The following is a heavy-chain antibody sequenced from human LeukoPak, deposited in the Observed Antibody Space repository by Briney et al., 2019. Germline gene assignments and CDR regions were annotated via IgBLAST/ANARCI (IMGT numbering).Heavy chain of an antibody. J-gene: IGHJ4*02. CDR2: ISGSGGGT. V-gene: IGHV3-23*01. D-gene: IGHD2-15*01. CDR3: AKRDCSGGSCYSFYDY. CDR1: GFTFSNYA. Sequence: GGSLRLSCAASGFTFSNYAMSWVRQAPGKGLEWVSAISGSGGGTYYADSVKGRFTISRDNSKNTLYLQMNSLRAEDTAVYYCAKRDCSGGSCYSFYDYWGQETLVTVSS.